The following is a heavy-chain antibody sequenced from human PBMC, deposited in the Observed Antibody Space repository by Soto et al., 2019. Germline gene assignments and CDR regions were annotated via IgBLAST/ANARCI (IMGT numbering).Heavy chain of an antibody. D-gene: IGHD5-12*01. CDR2: IYWDDDK. J-gene: IGHJ4*02. V-gene: IGHV2-5*02. Sequence: QITLKESGPTLVKPTQTLTLTCTFSGFSLSTSGVGVGWIRQPPGKALEWLALIYWDDDKCYSPSLKSRLTIIKDTSKNQVVLTMTNMDPVDTATYYCTHRRVGRDGYNWGQGTLVTVSS. CDR3: THRRVGRDGYN. CDR1: GFSLSTSGVG.